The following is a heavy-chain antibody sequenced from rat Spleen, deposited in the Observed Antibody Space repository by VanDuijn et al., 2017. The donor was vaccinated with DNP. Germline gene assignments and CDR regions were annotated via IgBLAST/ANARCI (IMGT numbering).Heavy chain of an antibody. CDR3: ARHMDTGPYYAMDV. CDR2: ISTGRGTT. J-gene: IGHJ4*01. CDR1: GFTFSAYY. Sequence: EVQLVESGGGLVQPGNSLKLSCAASGFTFSAYYMAWVRQAQSTGLEWVASISTGRGTTYYRDSVTGRLTISRDNAKNTLYLQVDSLRSDDTATYYCARHMDTGPYYAMDVWGQGISVTVSS. D-gene: IGHD4-1*01. V-gene: IGHV5S23*01.